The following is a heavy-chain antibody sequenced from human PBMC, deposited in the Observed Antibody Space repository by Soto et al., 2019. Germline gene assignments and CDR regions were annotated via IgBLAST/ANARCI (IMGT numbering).Heavy chain of an antibody. J-gene: IGHJ6*03. CDR2: ISSSGSTI. Sequence: GGSLRLSCAASGFTFSDYYMSWIRQAPGKGLEWVSYISSSGSTIYYADSVKGRFTISRDNAKNSLYLQMNSLRAEDTAVYYCARCVPSWGDYYYYYYMDVWGKGTTVTVSS. CDR1: GFTFSDYY. CDR3: ARCVPSWGDYYYYYYMDV. D-gene: IGHD3-16*01. V-gene: IGHV3-11*01.